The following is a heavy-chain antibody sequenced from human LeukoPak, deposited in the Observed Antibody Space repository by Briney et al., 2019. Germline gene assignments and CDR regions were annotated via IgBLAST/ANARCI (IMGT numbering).Heavy chain of an antibody. J-gene: IGHJ6*02. CDR1: GFTFSSFS. V-gene: IGHV3-30*03. CDR2: ISYDGSKK. Sequence: GGSLRLSCAATGFTFSSFSMHWVRQAPGKGLEWVAVISYDGSKKYYADSVKGRFTISRDNSKNTLYLQMNSLRAEDTAVYYCAREGQYYYDSSGYSDYYNGLDVWGQGTTVTVSS. D-gene: IGHD3-22*01. CDR3: AREGQYYYDSSGYSDYYNGLDV.